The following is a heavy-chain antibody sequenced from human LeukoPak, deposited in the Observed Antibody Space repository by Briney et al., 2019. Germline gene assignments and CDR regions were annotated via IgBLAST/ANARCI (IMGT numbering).Heavy chain of an antibody. V-gene: IGHV3-48*03. D-gene: IGHD6-13*01. J-gene: IGHJ6*02. CDR2: ISSSGSTI. CDR1: GFTFSSYE. CDR3: AGTYSSSWSYYYYYGMDV. Sequence: GSLRLSCAASGFTFSSYEMNWVRQAPGKGLEWVSYISSSGSTIYYADSVKGRFTISRDNAKNSLYLQMNSLRAEDTAVYYCAGTYSSSWSYYYYYGMDVWGQGTTVTVSS.